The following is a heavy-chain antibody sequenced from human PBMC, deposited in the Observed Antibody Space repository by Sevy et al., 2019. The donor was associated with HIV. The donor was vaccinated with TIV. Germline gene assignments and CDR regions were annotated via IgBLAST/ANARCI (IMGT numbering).Heavy chain of an antibody. CDR1: GGSISSYY. CDR2: IYYSGST. D-gene: IGHD4-17*01. CDR3: AREDGDYFDY. J-gene: IGHJ4*02. V-gene: IGHV4-59*01. Sequence: SETLSLTCTVSGGSISSYYWSWIRQPPGKGLEWIGYIYYSGSTNYNPSLKSRVTISVDTSKNQFSLKLSSVTAADTAVYYCAREDGDYFDYWGQGTLVTVSS.